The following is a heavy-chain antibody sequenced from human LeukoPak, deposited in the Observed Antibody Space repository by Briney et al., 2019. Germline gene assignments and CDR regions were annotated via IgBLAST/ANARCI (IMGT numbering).Heavy chain of an antibody. CDR1: GFKFTSYD. CDR3: ATNYGSGSAPLDP. J-gene: IGHJ5*02. Sequence: ASVRVSCKPSGFKFTSYDLSWVRQAPGQGPEWMGWISAYSGNTNYAEKFHDRVTMTTDTSTGMAYMELRSLEFDDTAVYYCATNYGSGSAPLDPWGQGTLVTVSA. CDR2: ISAYSGNT. D-gene: IGHD3-10*01. V-gene: IGHV1-18*01.